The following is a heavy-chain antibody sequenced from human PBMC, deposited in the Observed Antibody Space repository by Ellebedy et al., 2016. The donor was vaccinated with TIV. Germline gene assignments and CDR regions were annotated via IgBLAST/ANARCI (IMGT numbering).Heavy chain of an antibody. CDR1: GFTFSSYW. Sequence: PGGSLRLSCAASGFTFSSYWMHWVRQAPGKGLVWVSHIYSDGTNTHYADSVKGRFTISIDNAKNTLYLQMNSLRAEDTAVYYCARDGIVGGTTEYYFDYWGQGTLVTVSS. CDR3: ARDGIVGGTTEYYFDY. V-gene: IGHV3-74*01. CDR2: IYSDGTNT. J-gene: IGHJ4*02. D-gene: IGHD1-26*01.